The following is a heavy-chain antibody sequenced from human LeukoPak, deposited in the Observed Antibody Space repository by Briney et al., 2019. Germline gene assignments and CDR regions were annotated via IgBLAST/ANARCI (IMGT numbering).Heavy chain of an antibody. CDR3: ARGKDSSGYARRYYFDY. CDR2: ISSSSSYI. D-gene: IGHD3-22*01. V-gene: IGHV3-21*01. CDR1: GFTFSSYS. J-gene: IGHJ4*02. Sequence: GGSLRLSCAASGFTFSSYSMNWVRQAPGKGLEWVSSISSSSSYIYYADSVKGRFTISRDNAKNSLYLQMNSLRAEDTAVYYCARGKDSSGYARRYYFDYWGQGTLVTVSS.